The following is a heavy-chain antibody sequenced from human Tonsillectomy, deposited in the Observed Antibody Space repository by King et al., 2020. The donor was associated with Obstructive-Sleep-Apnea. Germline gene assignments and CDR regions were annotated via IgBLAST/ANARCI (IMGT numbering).Heavy chain of an antibody. CDR1: GFSFSTYG. CDR3: AGGGYCSGGSCAHYDGLDV. Sequence: VQLVESGGGVVQPGRSLRLSCAASGFSFSTYGMEWVRQAPGKGLEWVASIWYDGSHQYYADSVKGRFTISRDNSKNTLYVQMNSLRAEDTAVYYCAGGGYCSGGSCAHYDGLDVWGQGTTVTVSS. D-gene: IGHD2-15*01. V-gene: IGHV3-33*01. J-gene: IGHJ6*02. CDR2: IWYDGSHQ.